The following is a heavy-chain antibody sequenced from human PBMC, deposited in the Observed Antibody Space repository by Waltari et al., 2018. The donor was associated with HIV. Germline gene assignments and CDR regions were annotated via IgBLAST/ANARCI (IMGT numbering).Heavy chain of an antibody. V-gene: IGHV3-30*18. J-gene: IGHJ6*02. CDR2: ISDDGTNN. D-gene: IGHD6-13*01. Sequence: VQLVESGGGVVQPGRSLRLSCAASGFKFKTYGIHWVRQAPANGLEWVAMISDDGTNNNYADSVKGRFTSSRDNSKNTLYLQVNILRAEDTALYYCAKDSLITAADENYGMDVWGQGTTVTVSS. CDR1: GFKFKTYG. CDR3: AKDSLITAADENYGMDV.